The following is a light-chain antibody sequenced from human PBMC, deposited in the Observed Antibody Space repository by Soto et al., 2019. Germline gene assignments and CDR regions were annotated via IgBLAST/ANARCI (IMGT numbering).Light chain of an antibody. Sequence: QSVLTQPPSASGTPGQRVTISCSGSSSSIGSNSEIWYQQLPRTAPKVLIYTNNQRPSGVPDRFSGSKSGTSASLAISGLQSEDEADYYCAACDGSLNVVVFGTGTKLTVL. J-gene: IGLJ1*01. CDR1: SSSIGSNS. CDR2: TNN. V-gene: IGLV1-44*01. CDR3: AACDGSLNVVV.